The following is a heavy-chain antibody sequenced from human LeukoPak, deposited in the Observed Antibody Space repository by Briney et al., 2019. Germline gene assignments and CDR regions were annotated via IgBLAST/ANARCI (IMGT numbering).Heavy chain of an antibody. V-gene: IGHV3-15*01. CDR2: IKSKTYGGTT. D-gene: IGHD6-6*01. CDR1: GFTFSSYW. Sequence: PGGSLRLSCAASGFTFSSYWMSWVRQSPGKGLEWVGRIKSKTYGGTTDYAAPVKGRFTISRDDSKNTVYLQMNSLKTEDTAVYYCTTATSNWGQGSLVTVSS. J-gene: IGHJ4*02. CDR3: TTATSN.